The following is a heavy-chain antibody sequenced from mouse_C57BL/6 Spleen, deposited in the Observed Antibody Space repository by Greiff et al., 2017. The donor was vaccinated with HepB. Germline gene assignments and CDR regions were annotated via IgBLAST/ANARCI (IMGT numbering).Heavy chain of an antibody. V-gene: IGHV1-76*01. CDR2: IYPGSGNT. J-gene: IGHJ4*01. CDR1: GYTFTDYY. CDR3: ARSRGSSYNYAMDY. Sequence: QVQLKQSGAELVRPGASVKLSCKASGYTFTDYYINWVKQRPGQGLEWIARIYPGSGNTYYNEKFKGKATLTAEKSSSTAYMQLSSLTSEDSAVYFCARSRGSSYNYAMDYWGQGTSVTVSS. D-gene: IGHD1-1*01.